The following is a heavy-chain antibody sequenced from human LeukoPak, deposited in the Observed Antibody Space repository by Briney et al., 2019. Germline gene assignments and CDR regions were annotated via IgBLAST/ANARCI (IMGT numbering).Heavy chain of an antibody. CDR2: IRSKANSYAT. J-gene: IGHJ4*02. V-gene: IGHV3-73*01. D-gene: IGHD3-22*01. Sequence: GGSLRLSCAASGFTFSTYGMSWVRQAPGKGLEWVGRIRSKANSYATAYAASVKGRFTISRDDSKNTAYLQMNSLKIEDTAVYYCTRGVDTSGFYWGQGTLVTVSS. CDR1: GFTFSTYG. CDR3: TRGVDTSGFY.